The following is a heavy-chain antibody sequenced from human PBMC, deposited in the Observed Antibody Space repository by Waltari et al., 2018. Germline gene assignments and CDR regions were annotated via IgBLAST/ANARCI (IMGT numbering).Heavy chain of an antibody. Sequence: QVQLQQWGAGLLKPSETLSLTCAVYGGSFSGYYWSWIRQPPGKGLEWIGEINHRGSTNYNPSLKSRVTISVDTSKNQFSLKLSSVTAADTAVYYCARSGITIFGVGRYYMDVWGKGTTVTVSS. V-gene: IGHV4-34*01. J-gene: IGHJ6*03. CDR2: INHRGST. CDR3: ARSGITIFGVGRYYMDV. CDR1: GGSFSGYY. D-gene: IGHD3-3*01.